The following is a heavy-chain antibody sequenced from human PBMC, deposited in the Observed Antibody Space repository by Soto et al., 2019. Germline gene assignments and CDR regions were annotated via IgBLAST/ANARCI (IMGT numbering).Heavy chain of an antibody. CDR1: GFTFSSYS. Sequence: GGSLRLSCAASGFTFSSYSMNWVRQAPGKGLEWVSYISSSSSTIYYADSVKGRFTISRDNAKNSLYLQMNSLRAEDTAVYYCARVGGSRITIFGVVTAQPYYYYYMDVWGKGTTVTVSS. V-gene: IGHV3-48*01. CDR2: ISSSSSTI. J-gene: IGHJ6*03. CDR3: ARVGGSRITIFGVVTAQPYYYYYMDV. D-gene: IGHD3-3*01.